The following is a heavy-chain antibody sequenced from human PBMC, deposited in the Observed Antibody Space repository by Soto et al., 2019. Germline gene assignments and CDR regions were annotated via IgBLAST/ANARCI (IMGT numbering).Heavy chain of an antibody. Sequence: GGSLRLSCAASGFTFDDYAMHWVRQAPGKGLEWVSGISWNSGSIGYADSVKGRFTISRDNAKNSLYLQMNSLRAEDTALYYCAKPRRVGLLWFGELFPDWFDPWGQGTLVTVSS. J-gene: IGHJ5*02. V-gene: IGHV3-9*01. D-gene: IGHD3-10*01. CDR1: GFTFDDYA. CDR3: AKPRRVGLLWFGELFPDWFDP. CDR2: ISWNSGSI.